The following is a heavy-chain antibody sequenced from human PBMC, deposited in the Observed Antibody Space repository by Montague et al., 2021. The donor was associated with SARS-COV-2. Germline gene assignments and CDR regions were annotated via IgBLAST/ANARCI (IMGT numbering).Heavy chain of an antibody. CDR3: ARLGEGIVPAPILGVGPYYSDFDMDV. Sequence: SETLSLTCAVYGGSFSGYYWNWIRQPPGKGLEWIGEINHSGSANYNPSLKRRVTISVDTSKNQFSLKLNSVTAADTAVYYCARLGEGIVPAPILGVGPYYSDFDMDVWGKGATVTVSS. J-gene: IGHJ6*03. CDR2: INHSGSA. V-gene: IGHV4-34*01. D-gene: IGHD2-2*02. CDR1: GGSFSGYY.